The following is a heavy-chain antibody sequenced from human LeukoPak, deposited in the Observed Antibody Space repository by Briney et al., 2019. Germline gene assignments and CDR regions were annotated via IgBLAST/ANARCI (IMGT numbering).Heavy chain of an antibody. V-gene: IGHV3-43*02. CDR3: VRESERSGWFDH. CDR1: GLITDDYA. Sequence: AGGSLRLSCAAPGLITDDYAIHWVRQAPGKGLEWVSLISGDGGSTFYAGSVRGRFTISRDDSKNSLSLQMSSLRSEDTALYFCVRESERSGWFDHWGQGTLVTVSS. J-gene: IGHJ5*02. D-gene: IGHD1-26*01. CDR2: ISGDGGST.